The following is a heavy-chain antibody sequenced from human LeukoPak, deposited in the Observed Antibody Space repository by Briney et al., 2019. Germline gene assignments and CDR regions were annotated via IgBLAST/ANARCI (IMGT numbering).Heavy chain of an antibody. J-gene: IGHJ5*02. CDR1: GGTFSSYA. V-gene: IGHV1-69*04. CDR3: ARDRLAEDTVVVPAAHWFDP. Sequence: SVKVSCKASGGTFSSYAISWVRQAPGQGLEWMGRIFPILGIANYAQKFQGRVTITADKSTSTAYMELSSLRSEDTAVYYCARDRLAEDTVVVPAAHWFDPWGQGTLVTVSS. CDR2: IFPILGIA. D-gene: IGHD2-2*01.